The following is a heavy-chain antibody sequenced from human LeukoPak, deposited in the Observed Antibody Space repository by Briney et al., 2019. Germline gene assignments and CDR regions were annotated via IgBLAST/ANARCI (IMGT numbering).Heavy chain of an antibody. J-gene: IGHJ4*02. CDR2: LSGSGGST. Sequence: GGSLRLSCAASGFTFSSYAMSWVRQAPGKGLEGVSALSGSGGSTYYADSVKGRFTISRDNSKNTLYLQMNSLRAEDTAVYYCAKSMVKEWLYSFDYWGQGTLVTVSS. CDR3: AKSMVKEWLYSFDY. V-gene: IGHV3-23*01. CDR1: GFTFSSYA. D-gene: IGHD6-19*01.